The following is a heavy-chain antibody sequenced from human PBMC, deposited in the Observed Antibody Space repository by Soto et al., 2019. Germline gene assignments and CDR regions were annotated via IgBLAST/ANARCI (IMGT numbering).Heavy chain of an antibody. V-gene: IGHV1-8*01. Sequence: QVQLVQSGAEVKKPGASVKVSCKASGYTFTSYDINWVRQSTGQGLEWMGWMNPNSGKTGYAQKFQGRVTMTRNNSISTAYMALSSLRSEDSAVYYCASTLYGDNVDYWGQGTLVTVSS. CDR2: MNPNSGKT. J-gene: IGHJ4*02. CDR3: ASTLYGDNVDY. CDR1: GYTFTSYD. D-gene: IGHD4-17*01.